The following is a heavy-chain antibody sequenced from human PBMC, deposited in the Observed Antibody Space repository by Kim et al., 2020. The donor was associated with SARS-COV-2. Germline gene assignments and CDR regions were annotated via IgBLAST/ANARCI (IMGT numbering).Heavy chain of an antibody. V-gene: IGHV5-10-1*01. CDR3: AANGYSSSWDFDY. D-gene: IGHD6-13*01. J-gene: IGHJ4*02. Sequence: YSPSFQGHVTISADKSISTAYLQWSSLKASDTAMYYCAANGYSSSWDFDYWGQGTLVTVSS.